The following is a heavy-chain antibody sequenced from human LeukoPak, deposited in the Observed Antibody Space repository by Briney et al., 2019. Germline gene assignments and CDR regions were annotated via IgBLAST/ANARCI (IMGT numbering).Heavy chain of an antibody. Sequence: QPGGPLRLSCAASGFTFSSCAMSWVPQAPGKGLEWVSAISGSGGSTYYADSVKGRFTISRDNSKNTLFLQMNSLRAEDTAVYHCAKGTYSSSPRDYWGQGTLVTVSS. CDR1: GFTFSSCA. D-gene: IGHD6-6*01. CDR2: ISGSGGST. J-gene: IGHJ4*02. CDR3: AKGTYSSSPRDY. V-gene: IGHV3-23*01.